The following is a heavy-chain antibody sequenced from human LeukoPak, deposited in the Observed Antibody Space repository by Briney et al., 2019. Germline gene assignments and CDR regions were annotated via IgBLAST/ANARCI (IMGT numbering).Heavy chain of an antibody. D-gene: IGHD6-19*01. V-gene: IGHV4-4*02. CDR1: GGSISSSNW. J-gene: IGHJ3*02. Sequence: SGTLSLTCAVSGGSISSSNWWSWVRQPPGKGLEWIGEIYHSGSTNYNPSLKSRVTISVDKSKNQFSLKLSSVTAEDTAVYYCARGVGVAGPMRSAFDIWGQGTMVTVSS. CDR2: IYHSGST. CDR3: ARGVGVAGPMRSAFDI.